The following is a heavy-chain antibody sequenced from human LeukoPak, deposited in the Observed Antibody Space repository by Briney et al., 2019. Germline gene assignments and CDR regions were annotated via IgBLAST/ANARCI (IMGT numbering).Heavy chain of an antibody. CDR1: GGSFSGYY. D-gene: IGHD3-22*01. J-gene: IGHJ5*02. CDR2: INHSGST. V-gene: IGHV4-34*01. Sequence: SGTLSLTCAVYGGSFSGYYWSWIRQPPGEGLEWIGEINHSGSTNYNPSLKSRVTISVDTSKNQFSLKLSSVTAADTAVYYCARGRHYYDSSGYYYGSWFDPWGQGTLVTVSS. CDR3: ARGRHYYDSSGYYYGSWFDP.